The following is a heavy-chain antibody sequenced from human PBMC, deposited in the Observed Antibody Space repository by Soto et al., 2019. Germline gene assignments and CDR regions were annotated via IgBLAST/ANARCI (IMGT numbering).Heavy chain of an antibody. J-gene: IGHJ4*02. Sequence: EVQLLESGGGLVQPGGSLRLSCAASGFTFSSYAMRWVRQAPVKGLEWVSAISGSGDSTYYADSVKGRLTISRDNSNNTLYLQMNSLRAEDTAVYYCARRGSGSYYAYWGQGTLVTASS. CDR2: ISGSGDST. D-gene: IGHD1-26*01. V-gene: IGHV3-23*01. CDR1: GFTFSSYA. CDR3: ARRGSGSYYAY.